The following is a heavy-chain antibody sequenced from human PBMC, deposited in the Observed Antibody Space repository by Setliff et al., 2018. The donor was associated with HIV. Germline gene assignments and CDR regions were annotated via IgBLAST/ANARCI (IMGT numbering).Heavy chain of an antibody. D-gene: IGHD6-19*01. Sequence: LSLTCAVYGGSFSGSFSPYYWNWIRQPPGKGLEWIGEINHSGSTNYNPSLKSRVTISVDTSKNQFSLKLNSVTAADTAVYYCATPRVRRYSSGRFNLDYWGQGTLVTVSS. CDR2: INHSGST. J-gene: IGHJ4*02. CDR1: GGSFSGSFSPYY. CDR3: ATPRVRRYSSGRFNLDY. V-gene: IGHV4-34*01.